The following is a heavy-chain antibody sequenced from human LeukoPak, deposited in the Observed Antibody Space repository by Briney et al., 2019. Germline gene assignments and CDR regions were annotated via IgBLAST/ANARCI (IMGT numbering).Heavy chain of an antibody. D-gene: IGHD2-2*01. Sequence: GGSLRLSCAASGFTFSSYSMNWVRQAPGKGLEWVSSISSSSSYIYYADSVKGRFTISRDNAKNSLYLQMNSLRAEDTAVYYCARGGDVVVPAAYDSDYWGQGTLVTVSS. CDR3: ARGGDVVVPAAYDSDY. J-gene: IGHJ4*02. CDR1: GFTFSSYS. CDR2: ISSSSSYI. V-gene: IGHV3-21*01.